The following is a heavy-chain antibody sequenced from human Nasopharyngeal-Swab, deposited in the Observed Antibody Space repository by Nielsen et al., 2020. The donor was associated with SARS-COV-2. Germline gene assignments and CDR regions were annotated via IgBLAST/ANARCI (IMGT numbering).Heavy chain of an antibody. CDR1: GGSFSGYY. CDR3: ARRYSYGPFDY. D-gene: IGHD5-18*01. V-gene: IGHV4-59*01. Sequence: GSLRLSCAVYGGSFSGYYWSWIRQPPGKGLEWIGYIYYSGSTNYNPSLKSRVTISVDTSKNQFSLKLSSVTAADTAVYYCARRYSYGPFDYWGQGTLVTVSS. J-gene: IGHJ4*02. CDR2: IYYSGST.